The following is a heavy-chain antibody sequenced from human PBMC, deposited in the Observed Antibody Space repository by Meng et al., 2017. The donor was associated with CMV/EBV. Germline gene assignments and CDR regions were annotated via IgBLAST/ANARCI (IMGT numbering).Heavy chain of an antibody. D-gene: IGHD4-11*01. CDR1: GYTFTGYY. Sequence: SVKVSCKASGYTFTGYYMHWVRQAPGQGLEWMGWINPNSGGTNYAQKFQGRVTMTTDTSTSTAYMELRSLRSDDTAVYYCARLTNYYYGMDVWGQGTTVTVSS. CDR2: INPNSGGT. J-gene: IGHJ6*02. V-gene: IGHV1-2*02. CDR3: ARLTNYYYGMDV.